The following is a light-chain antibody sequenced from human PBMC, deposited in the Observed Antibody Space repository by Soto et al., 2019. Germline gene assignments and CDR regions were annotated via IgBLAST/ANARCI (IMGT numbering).Light chain of an antibody. CDR1: QSVSSY. J-gene: IGKJ2*01. CDR3: QQRSNWPPGVYT. V-gene: IGKV3-11*01. Sequence: EIVLTQSPVTLSLSPGERATLSCRASQSVSSYLAWYQRKPGQAPRLLIYDTSNRATGIPARFSGSGSGTDFTLTISSLEPEDFAVYFCQQRSNWPPGVYTFGQGTKLEIK. CDR2: DTS.